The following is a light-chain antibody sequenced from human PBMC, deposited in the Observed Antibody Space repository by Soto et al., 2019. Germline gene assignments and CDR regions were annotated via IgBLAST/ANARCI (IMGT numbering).Light chain of an antibody. CDR2: GAS. J-gene: IGKJ2*01. Sequence: EIVMTQSPATLSVSPGERATLSCRASQSIATHLAWYQQKPGQTPRLLIYGASTRATGVPARFSGSGSGTEFTLTISSLQSEEFAVDYCQQYDTWPPHTFGQGTRLEIK. V-gene: IGKV3-15*01. CDR1: QSIATH. CDR3: QQYDTWPPHT.